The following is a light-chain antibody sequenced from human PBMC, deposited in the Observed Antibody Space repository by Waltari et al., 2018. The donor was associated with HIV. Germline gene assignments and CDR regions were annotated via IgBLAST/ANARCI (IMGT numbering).Light chain of an antibody. V-gene: IGKV3-15*01. J-gene: IGKJ1*01. CDR1: QSIGNN. CDR2: DSS. Sequence: EVVLTQSPGTVSVSPGERATHSCRTSQSIGNNLVWYQMKPGQAPRLVIYDSSTRATGIPVRFSGSGSGTEFTLTISSLQSEDFAVYFCQQYNNWPRTFGQGTKVEI. CDR3: QQYNNWPRT.